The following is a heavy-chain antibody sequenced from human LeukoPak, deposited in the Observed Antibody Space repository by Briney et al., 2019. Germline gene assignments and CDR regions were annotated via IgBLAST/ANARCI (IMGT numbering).Heavy chain of an antibody. V-gene: IGHV1-46*01. CDR1: GFTFINYY. D-gene: IGHD4/OR15-4a*01. Sequence: SVKLSCKASGFTFINYYMHWVRQAPGQGLDLLGMINLSGGSTHYPQKFQERVTMTRDTSTSTVYMELSSLRSEDTAVYYCARDLDYGEKSEDYWGPGTLVTVSS. CDR3: ARDLDYGEKSEDY. J-gene: IGHJ4*02. CDR2: INLSGGST.